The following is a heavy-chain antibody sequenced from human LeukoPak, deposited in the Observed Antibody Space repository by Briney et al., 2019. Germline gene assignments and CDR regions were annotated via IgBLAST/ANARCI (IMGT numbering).Heavy chain of an antibody. V-gene: IGHV3-15*01. CDR2: IKSKTDGGTT. Sequence: ETLSLTCTVSGYSISSGYYWGWIRQPPGKGLEWVGRIKSKTDGGTTDYAAPVKGRFTTSRDDSKNTLYLQMNSLKTEDTAVYYCTTARSENDYWGQGTLVTVSS. CDR3: TTARSENDY. CDR1: GYSISSGYY. J-gene: IGHJ4*02. D-gene: IGHD3-3*01.